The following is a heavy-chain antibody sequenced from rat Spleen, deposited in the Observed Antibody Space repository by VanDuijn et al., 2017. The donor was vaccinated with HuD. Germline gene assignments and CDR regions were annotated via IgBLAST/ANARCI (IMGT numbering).Heavy chain of an antibody. Sequence: EVQLVESDGGLVQPGRSLKLSCEASGFTFSDFYMAWVRQAPTKGLEWVASISYDGSKTFYRDSVKGRFTISRDNARSTLNLHMDSLRSEDTAIYYCTMGLYWGQGVMVTVSS. J-gene: IGHJ2*01. V-gene: IGHV5-29*01. D-gene: IGHD4-6*01. CDR2: ISYDGSKT. CDR3: TMGLY. CDR1: GFTFSDFY.